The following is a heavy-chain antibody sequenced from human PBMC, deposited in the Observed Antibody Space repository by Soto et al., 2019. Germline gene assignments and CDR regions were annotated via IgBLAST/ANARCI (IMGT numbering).Heavy chain of an antibody. CDR1: GFTFSSYW. CDR2: INPDGSTT. V-gene: IGHV3-74*01. CDR3: ARVAIGSYYFEY. J-gene: IGHJ4*02. Sequence: GGSLRLSCAASGFTFSSYWMHWIRQAPGKGLVWVSRINPDGSTTSYADSVKGRFTISRDSAKDTLYLQMNSLRAEDTAVYYCARVAIGSYYFEYWGQGTLVTVSS. D-gene: IGHD3-10*01.